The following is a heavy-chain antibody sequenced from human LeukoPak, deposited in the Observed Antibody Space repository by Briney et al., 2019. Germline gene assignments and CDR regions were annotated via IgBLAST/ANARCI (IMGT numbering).Heavy chain of an antibody. D-gene: IGHD3-10*01. CDR2: ISSSGSTI. V-gene: IGHV3-48*03. CDR1: GFTFSSYE. CDR3: ARETMVRGVITD. Sequence: PGGSLRLSCAASGFTFSSYEMNWVRQAPGKGLEWVSYISSSGSTIYYADSVKGRFTISRDNAKNSLYLQMNSLRAEDTAVYYCARETMVRGVITDWGQGTLVTVSS. J-gene: IGHJ4*02.